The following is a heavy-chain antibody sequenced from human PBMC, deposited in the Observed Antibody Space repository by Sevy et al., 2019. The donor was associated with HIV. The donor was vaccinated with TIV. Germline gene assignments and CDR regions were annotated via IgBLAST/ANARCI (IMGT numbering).Heavy chain of an antibody. D-gene: IGHD1-1*01. V-gene: IGHV3-49*04. CDR2: LKSKADGGTV. J-gene: IGHJ4*02. Sequence: GGSLRLSCTTSGFTFGDYAMNWVRQAPGKGLEWVAFLKSKADGGTVDHAASVKGRFTISRDDSKSIAYLQMNDLTTEDTGVYYCTRWKGLQSIFDYWGQGALVTVSS. CDR3: TRWKGLQSIFDY. CDR1: GFTFGDYA.